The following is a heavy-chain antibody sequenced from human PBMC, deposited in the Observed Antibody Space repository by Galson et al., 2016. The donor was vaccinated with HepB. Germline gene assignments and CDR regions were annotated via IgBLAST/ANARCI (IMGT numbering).Heavy chain of an antibody. Sequence: SVKVSCKASGYPFMSYAITWLRQSRGKGLEWVGWIAAYNGDTEYAQKLRDRVTLTTDTSTNTAHMELRSLTSDATAVYYCAKGTTGFHSSFGVVTYGMDVWGQGTTVTVSS. CDR2: IAAYNGDT. CDR3: AKGTTGFHSSFGVVTYGMDV. J-gene: IGHJ6*02. CDR1: GYPFMSYA. V-gene: IGHV1-18*04. D-gene: IGHD3-3*01.